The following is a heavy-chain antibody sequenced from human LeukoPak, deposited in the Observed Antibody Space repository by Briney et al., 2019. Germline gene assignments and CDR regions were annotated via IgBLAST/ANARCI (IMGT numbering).Heavy chain of an antibody. CDR2: ISSSSSTI. CDR3: ARETYYYDSSTYFRATDY. J-gene: IGHJ4*02. D-gene: IGHD3-22*01. Sequence: QSGGSLRLSCVASGFTFSSYGMNWVRQAPGKGLEGVSYISSSSSTIYYADSVKGRFTISRDNAKNSLYLQMNSLRAEDTAVYYCARETYYYDSSTYFRATDYWGQGTLVTVSS. V-gene: IGHV3-48*04. CDR1: GFTFSSYG.